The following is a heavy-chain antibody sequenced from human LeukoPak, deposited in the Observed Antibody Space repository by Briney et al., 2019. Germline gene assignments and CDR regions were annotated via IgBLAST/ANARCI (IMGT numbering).Heavy chain of an antibody. CDR3: AKATRSSLVASFDV. CDR2: INWNGGST. CDR1: GFTFDDYG. D-gene: IGHD2-8*02. J-gene: IGHJ3*01. V-gene: IGHV3-20*04. Sequence: GGSLRLSCAASGFTFDDYGMSWVRQAPGKGLEWVSGINWNGGSTGYADSVKGRFTISRDNAKNSLYLQMNGLRPEDTALYYCAKATRSSLVASFDVWGHGTMVTVSS.